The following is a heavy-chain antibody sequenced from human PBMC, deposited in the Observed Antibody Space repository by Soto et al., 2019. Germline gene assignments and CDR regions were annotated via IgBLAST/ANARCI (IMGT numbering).Heavy chain of an antibody. J-gene: IGHJ4*02. CDR1: GGSISSYY. Sequence: SETLSLTCAVYGGSISSYYWSWIRQTPGKGLEWIGYIFYFGSTNYNPSLKSRVTLSIDTSKNQLSLKLSSVTAADTAVYYCARHSPDFDWLSQFDYWGQGTLVTVSS. V-gene: IGHV4-59*08. D-gene: IGHD3-9*01. CDR2: IFYFGST. CDR3: ARHSPDFDWLSQFDY.